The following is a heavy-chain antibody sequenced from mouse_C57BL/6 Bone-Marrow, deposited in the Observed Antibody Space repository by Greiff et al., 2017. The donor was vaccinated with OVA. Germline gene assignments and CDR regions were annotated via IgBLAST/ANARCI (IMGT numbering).Heavy chain of an antibody. D-gene: IGHD2-3*01. V-gene: IGHV2-5*01. Sequence: VQLMESGPGLVQPSQSLSITCTVSGFSLTSYGVHWVRQSPGKGLEWLGVIWRGGSTDYNAAFMSRLSITKDNSKSQVFFKMNSLQADDTAIYYCAKTQNDGYSAWFAYWGQGTLVTVSA. CDR2: IWRGGST. J-gene: IGHJ3*01. CDR3: AKTQNDGYSAWFAY. CDR1: GFSLTSYG.